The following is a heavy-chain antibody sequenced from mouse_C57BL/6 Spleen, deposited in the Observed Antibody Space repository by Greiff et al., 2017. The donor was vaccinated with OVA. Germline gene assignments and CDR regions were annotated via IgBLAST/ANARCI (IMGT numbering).Heavy chain of an antibody. Sequence: EVKLQESGPGMVKPSQSLSLTCTVTGYSITSGYDWHWIRHFPGNKMEWMGYISHRGNTHYNPPLTSRITITHDTSKNHFFLKFNSVTTEDTATYYCANSNYDYAMDYWGQGTSVTVSS. CDR2: ISHRGNT. CDR3: ANSNYDYAMDY. D-gene: IGHD2-5*01. CDR1: GYSITSGYD. J-gene: IGHJ4*01. V-gene: IGHV3-1*01.